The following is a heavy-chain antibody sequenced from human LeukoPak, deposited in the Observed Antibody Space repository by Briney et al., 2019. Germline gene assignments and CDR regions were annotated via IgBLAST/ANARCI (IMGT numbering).Heavy chain of an antibody. CDR3: AKNGDRGAYCSGGTCYPYYYYYMDV. CDR1: GFTFSSYA. D-gene: IGHD2-15*01. J-gene: IGHJ6*03. V-gene: IGHV3-30*04. Sequence: GGSLRLSCAASGFTFSSYAMHWVRQAPGKGLEWVAVISYDGSNKYYADSVKGRFTISRDNSRNTLYLQMNSLRAEDTAIYYCAKNGDRGAYCSGGTCYPYYYYYMDVWGKGTTVTISS. CDR2: ISYDGSNK.